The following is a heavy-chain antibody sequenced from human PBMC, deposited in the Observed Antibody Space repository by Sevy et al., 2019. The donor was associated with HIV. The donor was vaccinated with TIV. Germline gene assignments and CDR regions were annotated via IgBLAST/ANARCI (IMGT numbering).Heavy chain of an antibody. CDR1: GFTFSKYS. V-gene: IGHV3-23*01. Sequence: GGSLRLSCAVSGFTFSKYSMSWVRQPPGKGLEWVSTLSFVCGEINYGDSVKGRFTISRENSKSSVYLQMNNLRPEETAVYYGAREGCTKPHDYWGQGTLVTVSS. J-gene: IGHJ4*02. D-gene: IGHD2-8*01. CDR3: AREGCTKPHDY. CDR2: LSFVCGEI.